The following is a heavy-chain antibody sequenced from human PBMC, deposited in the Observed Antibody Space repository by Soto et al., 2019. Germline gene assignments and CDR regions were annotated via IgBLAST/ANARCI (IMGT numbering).Heavy chain of an antibody. V-gene: IGHV3-23*01. CDR1: GFTFSIYA. CDR2: ISGSSSST. J-gene: IGHJ4*02. D-gene: IGHD2-2*01. Sequence: GSLRLSCAASGFTFSIYAMSWVRQAPGKGLEWVSAISGSSSSTYQAGSVKGRFTLSRDNSKNTLFLQMNSLRAEDTAVYYCAKSKEPYCTSTSCYFDYWGQGTLVTVSS. CDR3: AKSKEPYCTSTSCYFDY.